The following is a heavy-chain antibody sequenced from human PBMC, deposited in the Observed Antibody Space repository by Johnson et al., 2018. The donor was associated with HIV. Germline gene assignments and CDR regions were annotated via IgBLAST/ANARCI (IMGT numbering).Heavy chain of an antibody. J-gene: IGHJ3*02. Sequence: VQLVESGGGLVQPGGSLRLSCAASGFTFSSYWMSWVRQAPGKGLEWMANIKQDGSEKYYVDSVKGRFTISRDNAKNSLYLQMNSLRAEDTALYYCAKARGYSSSWYLGYDAFDIWGQGTMVTVSS. CDR2: IKQDGSEK. D-gene: IGHD6-13*01. V-gene: IGHV3-7*03. CDR1: GFTFSSYW. CDR3: AKARGYSSSWYLGYDAFDI.